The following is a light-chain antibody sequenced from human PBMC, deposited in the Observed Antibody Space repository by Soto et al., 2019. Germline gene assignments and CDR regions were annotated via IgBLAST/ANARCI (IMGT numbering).Light chain of an antibody. J-gene: IGKJ5*01. CDR2: GAS. CDR1: QGISTW. CDR3: QVAEIRPVS. V-gene: IGKV1D-12*01. Sequence: QMTRYQDSGSTSDGDRVTLTCRANQGISTWLAWYQQKPGKAPKLLIYGASSLQSGVPSRFSGSGSGTDFTLAISIRMPADFAACYIQVAEIRPVSVGRGTRLEI.